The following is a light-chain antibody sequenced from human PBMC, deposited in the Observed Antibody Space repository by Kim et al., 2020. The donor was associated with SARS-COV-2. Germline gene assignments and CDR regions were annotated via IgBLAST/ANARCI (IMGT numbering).Light chain of an antibody. CDR1: SSNIGSNY. CDR2: RNN. Sequence: GKRVTIYCSGSSSNIGSNYVYWYQQLPGTAPKLLIYRNNQRPSGVPDRFSGSKSGTSASLAISGLRSGDEADYYCAAWDDSLSGYVFGTGTKVTVL. CDR3: AAWDDSLSGYV. J-gene: IGLJ1*01. V-gene: IGLV1-47*01.